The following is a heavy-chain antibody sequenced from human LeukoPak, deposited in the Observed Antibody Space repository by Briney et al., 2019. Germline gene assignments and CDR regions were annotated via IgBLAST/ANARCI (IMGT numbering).Heavy chain of an antibody. Sequence: SETLSLTCTVSGGSISSGSYYWSWIRQPAGKGLEWNGRIYTSGSTNYNPSLKSRVTISVDTSKNQFSLKLSSVTAADTAVYYCARESDSSGYYSYWGQGTLVTVSS. CDR3: ARESDSSGYYSY. V-gene: IGHV4-61*02. CDR1: GGSISSGSYY. D-gene: IGHD3-22*01. CDR2: IYTSGST. J-gene: IGHJ4*02.